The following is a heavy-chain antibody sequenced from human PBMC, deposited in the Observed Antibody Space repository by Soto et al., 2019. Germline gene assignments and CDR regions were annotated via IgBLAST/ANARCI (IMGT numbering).Heavy chain of an antibody. D-gene: IGHD1-26*01. CDR2: IGGGGPKT. V-gene: IGHV3-48*03. CDR1: GLTVSDYE. Sequence: EVQLVESGGGLVQPGGSLRLSCAASGLTVSDYEMHWVRQAPGKGLEWVSYIGGGGPKTYYADSVRGRFTISRDTAKNSLYLQMNSLRAEDTAVYYCVGHFPWDLLDYWGQGTLVTVSS. CDR3: VGHFPWDLLDY. J-gene: IGHJ4*02.